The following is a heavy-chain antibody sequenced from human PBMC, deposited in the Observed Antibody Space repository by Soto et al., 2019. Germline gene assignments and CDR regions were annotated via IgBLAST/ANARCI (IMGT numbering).Heavy chain of an antibody. Sequence: GGSLRLSCAASGFTVSSNYMSWVRQAPGKGLEWVSVIYSGGSTYYADSVKGRFTISRDNSKNTLYLQMNSLRAEDTAVYYCARYCSSTSCYGGAFDIWGQGTMVTVSS. CDR2: IYSGGST. CDR3: ARYCSSTSCYGGAFDI. J-gene: IGHJ3*02. CDR1: GFTVSSNY. V-gene: IGHV3-53*01. D-gene: IGHD2-2*01.